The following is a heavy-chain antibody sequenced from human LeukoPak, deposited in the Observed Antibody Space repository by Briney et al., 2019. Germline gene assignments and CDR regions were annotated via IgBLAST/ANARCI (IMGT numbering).Heavy chain of an antibody. CDR1: GFSFNNYA. CDR2: VSPAYGRT. V-gene: IGHV3-23*01. J-gene: IGHJ4*02. CDR3: ARGRIRVGALDY. Sequence: PGGSLRLSCSASGFSFNNYAMSWIRQAPGKGLTWVSLVSPAYGRTYYADSVKGRFTISRDNSKNTLYLQMNSLRAEDTAVYYCARGRIRVGALDYWGQGTLVTVSS. D-gene: IGHD1-26*01.